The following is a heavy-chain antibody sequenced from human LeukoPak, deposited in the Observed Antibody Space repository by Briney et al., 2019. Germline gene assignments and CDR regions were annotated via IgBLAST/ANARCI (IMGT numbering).Heavy chain of an antibody. Sequence: ASVKVSCKASGYTFTGYYMHWVRQAPGQGLEWMGWISPNSGGTNYAQKFQGRVTMTRDTSISTAYMELSRLRSDDTAVYYCARDHVDIVITTKYYYYMDVWGKGTTVTISS. D-gene: IGHD5-12*01. J-gene: IGHJ6*03. V-gene: IGHV1-2*02. CDR1: GYTFTGYY. CDR3: ARDHVDIVITTKYYYYMDV. CDR2: ISPNSGGT.